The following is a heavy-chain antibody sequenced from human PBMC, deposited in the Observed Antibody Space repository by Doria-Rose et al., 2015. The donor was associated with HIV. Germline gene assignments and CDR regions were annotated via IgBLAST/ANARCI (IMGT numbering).Heavy chain of an antibody. V-gene: IGHV4-59*01. CDR3: ARVLSGTYDY. J-gene: IGHJ4*02. CDR1: GGSISHYY. CDR2: IFYTVST. D-gene: IGHD1-26*01. Sequence: QGQLQESCPGLVKPSETLSLTCSVSGGSISHYYWSWIRQPPGKGLEYIGDIFYTVSTNYSPSLKSRVSISIGTSKNKFSLRLSSVTAADTAVYYCARVLSGTYDYWGQGTLVTVSS.